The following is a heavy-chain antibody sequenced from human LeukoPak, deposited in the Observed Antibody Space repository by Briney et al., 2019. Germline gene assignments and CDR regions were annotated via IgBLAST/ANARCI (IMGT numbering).Heavy chain of an antibody. Sequence: ASVKVSCKASGYTFTSYGISWVRQAPGQGLEWMGWISAYNGNTNYAQKLQGRVTMTTDTSTSTAYMELRSLRSDDTAVYYCAKRAVTTAAYLWFDPWGQETLVTVSS. J-gene: IGHJ5*02. V-gene: IGHV1-18*01. CDR3: AKRAVTTAAYLWFDP. D-gene: IGHD2-2*01. CDR1: GYTFTSYG. CDR2: ISAYNGNT.